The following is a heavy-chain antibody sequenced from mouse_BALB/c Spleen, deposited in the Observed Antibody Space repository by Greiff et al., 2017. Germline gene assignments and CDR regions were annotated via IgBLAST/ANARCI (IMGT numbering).Heavy chain of an antibody. CDR3: ARDGGTQGYFDY. D-gene: IGHD2-14*01. CDR2: SRNKANDYTT. J-gene: IGHJ2*01. Sequence: EVKLVESGGGLVQPGGSLRLSCATSGFTFSDFYMEWVRQPPGKRLEWIAASRNKANDYTTEYSASVKGRFIVSSDTSQSILYLQMNALRAEDTAMYYCARDGGTQGYFDYWGQGTTLTVSS. CDR1: GFTFSDFY. V-gene: IGHV7-1*02.